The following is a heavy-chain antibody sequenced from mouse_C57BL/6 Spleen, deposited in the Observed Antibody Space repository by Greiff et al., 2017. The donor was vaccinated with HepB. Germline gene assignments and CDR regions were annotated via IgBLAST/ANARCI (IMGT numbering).Heavy chain of an antibody. CDR3: ARGTTERYAMDY. D-gene: IGHD1-1*01. V-gene: IGHV1-82*01. CDR1: GYAFSSSW. CDR2: IYPGDGDT. Sequence: VQVVESGPELVKPGASVKISCKASGYAFSSSWMNWVKQRPGKGLEWIGRIYPGDGDTNYNGKFKGKATLTADKSSSTAYMQLSSLTSEDSAVYFCARGTTERYAMDYWGQGTSVTVSS. J-gene: IGHJ4*01.